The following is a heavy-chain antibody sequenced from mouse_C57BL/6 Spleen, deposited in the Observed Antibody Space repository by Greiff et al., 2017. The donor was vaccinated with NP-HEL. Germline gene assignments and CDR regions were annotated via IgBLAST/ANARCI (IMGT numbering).Heavy chain of an antibody. Sequence: QVHVKQSGAELARPGASVKLSCKASGYTFTSYGISWVKQRTGQGLEWIGEIYPRSGNTYYNEKFKGKATLTADKSSSTAYLELRSLTSEDSAVDFCARYYGKSSYFDYWGQGTTLTVSS. J-gene: IGHJ2*01. V-gene: IGHV1-81*01. CDR2: IYPRSGNT. CDR1: GYTFTSYG. CDR3: ARYYGKSSYFDY. D-gene: IGHD1-1*02.